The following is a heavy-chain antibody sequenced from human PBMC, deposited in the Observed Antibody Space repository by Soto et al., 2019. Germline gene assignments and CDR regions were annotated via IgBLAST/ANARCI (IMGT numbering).Heavy chain of an antibody. J-gene: IGHJ4*02. CDR1: GYIFTNYA. CDR3: ARGPGGPDGPGDY. CDR2: INAGNGNT. D-gene: IGHD2-15*01. Sequence: QVQFVQSGAEVKKPGASVKVSCKASGYIFTNYAMHWVRQAPGQRLEWMGWINAGNGNTKYSQRFQGRVTITRDTSASTAYMELSSLRSEDTDVYYCARGPGGPDGPGDYWGQGTLVTVSS. V-gene: IGHV1-3*01.